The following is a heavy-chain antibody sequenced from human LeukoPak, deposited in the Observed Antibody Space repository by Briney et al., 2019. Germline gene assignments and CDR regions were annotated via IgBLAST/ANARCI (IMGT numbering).Heavy chain of an antibody. Sequence: SETLSLTCTVSGGSISSSSYYWGWIRQPPGKGVEWIRSIYYRGNTDYNPSRKSRFTITGETSKKQFSLKLSSVPAADTAVYYCATESRYGDYYGSFDIWGQGTMVTVSS. CDR2: IYYRGNT. J-gene: IGHJ3*02. CDR1: GGSISSSSYY. CDR3: ATESRYGDYYGSFDI. V-gene: IGHV4-39*07. D-gene: IGHD3-10*01.